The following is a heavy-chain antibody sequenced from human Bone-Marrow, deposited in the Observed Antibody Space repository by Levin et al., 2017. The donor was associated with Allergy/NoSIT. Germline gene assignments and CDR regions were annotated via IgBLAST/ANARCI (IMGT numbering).Heavy chain of an antibody. CDR3: ARQFGSRPLYNWYFDI. J-gene: IGHJ2*01. V-gene: IGHV3-21*01. CDR2: ITGGGFDT. Sequence: GESLKISCIASQFSLSDYTMNWVRQAPGKGLEWVSSITGGGFDTFYADSLKGRFTISKDSAKKSLYLQMESLSVEDTDVYYCARQFGSRPLYNWYFDIWGRGTLVTVSS. CDR1: QFSLSDYT. D-gene: IGHD3-10*01.